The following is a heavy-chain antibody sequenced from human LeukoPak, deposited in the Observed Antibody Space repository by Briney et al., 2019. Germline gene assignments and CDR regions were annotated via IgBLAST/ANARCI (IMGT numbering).Heavy chain of an antibody. J-gene: IGHJ4*02. CDR2: ISSSSRYI. CDR3: AKVSGIAVAGDFDY. Sequence: GGSLRLSCAASGFTFSSYSTNWVRQAPRKGLEWVSSISSSSRYIYYADSVKGRFTISRDNSKNTLYLQMNSLRAEDTAVYYCAKVSGIAVAGDFDYWGQGTLVTVSS. CDR1: GFTFSSYS. V-gene: IGHV3-21*04. D-gene: IGHD6-19*01.